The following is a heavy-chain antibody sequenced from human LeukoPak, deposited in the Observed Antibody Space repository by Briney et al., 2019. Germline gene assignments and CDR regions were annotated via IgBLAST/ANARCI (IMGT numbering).Heavy chain of an antibody. Sequence: GASVKVSCKASGGTFSSYAISWVRQAPGQGLEWMGGIIPIFGTANYAQKFQGRVTLTTDESTRTAYMELSSLRSEDTAVYYCARDLKRSSTSRMESGLLVKGHYYYYYMDVWGKGTTVTVSS. CDR1: GGTFSSYA. CDR2: IIPIFGTA. V-gene: IGHV1-69*05. D-gene: IGHD2-2*01. CDR3: ARDLKRSSTSRMESGLLVKGHYYYYYMDV. J-gene: IGHJ6*03.